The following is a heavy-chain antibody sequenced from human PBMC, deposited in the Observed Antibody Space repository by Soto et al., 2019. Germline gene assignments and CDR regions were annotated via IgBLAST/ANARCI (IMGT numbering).Heavy chain of an antibody. D-gene: IGHD3-9*01. Sequence: SETLSLTCTVSGGSISSYYWSWIRQPPGKGLEWIGYIYYSGSTNYNPSLKSRVTISVDTSKNQFSLKLSSVTAADTAVYYCAINVLRYFAWLDSRGLRTLLPISS. CDR3: AINVLRYFAWLDS. J-gene: IGHJ5*01. V-gene: IGHV4-59*01. CDR1: GGSISSYY. CDR2: IYYSGST.